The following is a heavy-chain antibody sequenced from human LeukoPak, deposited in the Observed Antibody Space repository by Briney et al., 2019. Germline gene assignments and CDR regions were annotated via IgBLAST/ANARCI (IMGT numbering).Heavy chain of an antibody. CDR1: GFTFSSYA. CDR3: AKDHRDFDY. Sequence: GRSLRHSCAASGFTFSSYAMSWVRQAPGKGVEWFSAISGRGGSTYYADSVKGRFTISRDNSKNTLYLQMNSLRAEDTAVYYCAKDHRDFDYWGQGTLVTVSS. J-gene: IGHJ4*02. V-gene: IGHV3-23*01. CDR2: ISGRGGST.